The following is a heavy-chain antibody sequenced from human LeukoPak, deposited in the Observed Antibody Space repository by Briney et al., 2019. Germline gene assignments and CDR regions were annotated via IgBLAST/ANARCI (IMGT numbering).Heavy chain of an antibody. CDR2: IYYSGST. V-gene: IGHV4-61*01. J-gene: IGHJ6*03. CDR1: GGSISSSSYY. CDR3: AREALYCSGGSCHYYYYYMDV. D-gene: IGHD2-15*01. Sequence: SEALSLTCTVSGGSISSSSYYWGWIRQPPGKGLEWIAYIYYSGSTNYNPSLKSRVTISVDTSKNQFSLKLSSVTAADTAVYYCAREALYCSGGSCHYYYYYMDVWGKGTTVTVSS.